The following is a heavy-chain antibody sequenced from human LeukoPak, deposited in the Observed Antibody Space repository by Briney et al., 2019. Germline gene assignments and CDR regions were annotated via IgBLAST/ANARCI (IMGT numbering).Heavy chain of an antibody. CDR1: GFTFSSYW. D-gene: IGHD2-15*01. Sequence: GGSLRLSCAASGFTFSSYWMSWVRQAPGKGLEWVANIKQDGSEKYYVDSVKGRFTISRDNAKNSLYLQMNSLRAEDTAVYYCARDLPDCSGGSCYSDYWGQGTLVTVSS. CDR3: ARDLPDCSGGSCYSDY. V-gene: IGHV3-7*01. J-gene: IGHJ4*02. CDR2: IKQDGSEK.